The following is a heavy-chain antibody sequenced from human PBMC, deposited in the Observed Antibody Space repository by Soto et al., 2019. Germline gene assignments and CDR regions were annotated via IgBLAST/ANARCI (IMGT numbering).Heavy chain of an antibody. CDR1: GGYISTYY. J-gene: IGHJ6*02. D-gene: IGHD4-17*01. V-gene: IGHV4-59*01. CDR3: ARGPIDYGDSYYFYYGMDV. Sequence: QVQLQESGPGLVKPSETLSLTCTVSGGYISTYYWSWIRQPPGKGLEWIGYIYYSGSTNYNPSLKSRVTISVDSSRNQFSLRLTSVTAADTAVYYCARGPIDYGDSYYFYYGMDVWGQGTTVTVS. CDR2: IYYSGST.